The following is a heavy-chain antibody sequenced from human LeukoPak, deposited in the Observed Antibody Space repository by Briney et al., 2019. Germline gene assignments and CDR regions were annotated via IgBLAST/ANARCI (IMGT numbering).Heavy chain of an antibody. V-gene: IGHV5-10-1*01. J-gene: IGHJ6*04. CDR2: IDPSDSYT. Sequence: GESLKISCKGSGYSFTSYWISWVRQMPGKGLEWMGRIDPSDSYTNYSPSFQGHVTISADKSISTAYLQWSSLKASDTAMYYCARPERSMVRGYYGMDVWGKGTTVTVSS. D-gene: IGHD3-10*01. CDR3: ARPERSMVRGYYGMDV. CDR1: GYSFTSYW.